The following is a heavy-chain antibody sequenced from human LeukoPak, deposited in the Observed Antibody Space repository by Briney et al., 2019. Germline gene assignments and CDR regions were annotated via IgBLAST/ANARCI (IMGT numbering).Heavy chain of an antibody. CDR3: ARDLGFGDYGMDV. J-gene: IGHJ6*04. Sequence: PAGSLRLSCAASGFTVSSNYMSWVRQAPGKGLEWASLIYINGSTYYADSVKGRFTISRDNSKNTLYLQMNSLRAEDTALYYCARDLGFGDYGMDVWGKGTTVTVSS. V-gene: IGHV3-53*01. D-gene: IGHD3-10*01. CDR1: GFTVSSNY. CDR2: IYINGST.